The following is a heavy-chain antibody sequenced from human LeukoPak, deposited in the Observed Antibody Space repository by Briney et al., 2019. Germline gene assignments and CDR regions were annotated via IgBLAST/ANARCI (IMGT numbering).Heavy chain of an antibody. CDR2: IHAVVSVK. V-gene: IGHV3-74*01. J-gene: IGHJ4*02. CDR3: VTGGVKSGSTFDFDN. D-gene: IGHD3-16*01. Sequence: GGSLRLSCASSGFAFGDPWMHCVRQAPGEGLLCISRIHAVVSVKNYADSVKGRVTISRDKSRNRVYLHINSVTAEDTALYSCVTGGVKSGSTFDFDNWGQGSLVAVSA. CDR1: GFAFGDPW.